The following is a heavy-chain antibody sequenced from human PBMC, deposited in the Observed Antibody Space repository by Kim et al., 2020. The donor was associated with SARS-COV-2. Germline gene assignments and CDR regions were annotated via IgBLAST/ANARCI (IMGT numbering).Heavy chain of an antibody. V-gene: IGHV4-34*01. Sequence: SETLSLTCAVYGGSFSGYYWSWIRQPPGKGLEWIGEINHSGSTNYNPSLKSRVTISVDTSKNQFSLKLSSVTAADTAVYYCARRPYGSGGRYFDYWGQGTLVTVSS. J-gene: IGHJ4*02. CDR3: ARRPYGSGGRYFDY. CDR2: INHSGST. CDR1: GGSFSGYY. D-gene: IGHD3-10*01.